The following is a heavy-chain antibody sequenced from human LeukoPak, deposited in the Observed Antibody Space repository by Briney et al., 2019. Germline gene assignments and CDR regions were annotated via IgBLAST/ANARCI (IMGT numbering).Heavy chain of an antibody. CDR2: IYYSGST. CDR3: ARQWVGSWSGYSSGWFGY. CDR1: GGSISSSSYY. D-gene: IGHD6-19*01. J-gene: IGHJ4*02. V-gene: IGHV4-39*01. Sequence: SETPSLTCTVSGGSISSSSYYWGWIRQPPGKGLEWIGSIYYSGSTYYNPSLKSRVTISVDTSKNQFSLKLSSVTAADTAVYYCARQWVGSWSGYSSGWFGYWGQGTLVTVSS.